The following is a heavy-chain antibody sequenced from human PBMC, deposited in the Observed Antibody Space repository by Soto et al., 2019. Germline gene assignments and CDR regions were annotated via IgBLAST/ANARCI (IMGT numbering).Heavy chain of an antibody. CDR2: ISAHNGNT. J-gene: IGHJ4*02. CDR1: GYTFTSYG. V-gene: IGHV1-18*01. CDR3: ARGRYRDY. D-gene: IGHD1-1*01. Sequence: QVHLVQSEAEVKKPGASVKVSCKASGYTFTSYGITWVRQAPGQGLEWMGWISAHNGNTDYAQKLQGRGIVDRDTSPSTAYMEPRRLRSDDPAVYYCARGRYRDYRGQGALVTFSS.